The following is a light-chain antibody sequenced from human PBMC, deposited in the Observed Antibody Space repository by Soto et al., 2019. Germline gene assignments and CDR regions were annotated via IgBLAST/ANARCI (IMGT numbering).Light chain of an antibody. Sequence: EIVLTQSPATLSLSPGERATLSCRASQSVSSYLAWYQQKAGQTPRLLIYDASNRATGIPARFSGSGSGTDFTLTIRSLEPEDFAVYYCQQRSNWPRSITFGQGTRLEIK. CDR3: QQRSNWPRSIT. V-gene: IGKV3-11*01. CDR1: QSVSSY. CDR2: DAS. J-gene: IGKJ5*01.